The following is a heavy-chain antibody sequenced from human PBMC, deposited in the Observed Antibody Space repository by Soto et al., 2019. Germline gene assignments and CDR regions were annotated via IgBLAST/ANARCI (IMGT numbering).Heavy chain of an antibody. D-gene: IGHD2-15*01. CDR2: INYIGTT. CDR3: ARLVACSGGSCRFDP. Sequence: QLQLQESGPGLVTPSETLSLTCTVSGGSISSSSYYWAWIRQPPGKGLEWIGSINYIGTTYYIASLKSRVTISIDTSKNQFSLRLNSVTAADTAVYYCARLVACSGGSCRFDPWGQGTLVTVSS. J-gene: IGHJ5*02. CDR1: GGSISSSSYY. V-gene: IGHV4-39*01.